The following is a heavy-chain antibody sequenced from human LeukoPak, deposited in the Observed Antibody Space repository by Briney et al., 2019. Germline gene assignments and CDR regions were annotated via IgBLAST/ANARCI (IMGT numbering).Heavy chain of an antibody. CDR2: ISSSGTYV. D-gene: IGHD3-9*01. CDR3: ARASSKQLAGYLPDGFDI. V-gene: IGHV3-21*04. Sequence: PAGSLGLSCAASGYTFTSYRMNWVCQAPGKGLECVSSISSSGTYVYYADSVKGRFTISRDNAKNSLSLQMNSLRADDAAVYYCARASSKQLAGYLPDGFDIWGQGTMVTVSS. J-gene: IGHJ3*02. CDR1: GYTFTSYR.